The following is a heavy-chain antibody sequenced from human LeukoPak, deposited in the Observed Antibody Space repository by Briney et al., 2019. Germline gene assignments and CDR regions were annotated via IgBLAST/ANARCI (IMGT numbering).Heavy chain of an antibody. CDR3: ARELYGRFEH. CDR1: GYTFTTYG. J-gene: IGHJ4*02. V-gene: IGHV1-18*01. CDR2: INPYNGNT. D-gene: IGHD2-2*02. Sequence: ASVKVSCKASGYTFTTYGISWVRQAPGQGLECMGWINPYNGNTNYAQKLQGRVTMTTDTSTSTAYMELRSLRYDDTAVYYCARELYGRFEHWGQGTLVTVSS.